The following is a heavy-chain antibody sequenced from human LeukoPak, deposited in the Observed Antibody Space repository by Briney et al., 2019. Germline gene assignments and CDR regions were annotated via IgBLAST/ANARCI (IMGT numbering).Heavy chain of an antibody. CDR2: IYYSGST. CDR1: GGSISTYY. CDR3: ARHDSSGPYNAFDI. D-gene: IGHD3-22*01. Sequence: SETLSLTCTVSGGSISTYYWNWIRQPPGKGLEWNGYIYYSGSTNYNPSLKSRVTISVDTSKSQFSLKLSSVTATDTAVYYCARHDSSGPYNAFDIWGQGTMVTVSS. J-gene: IGHJ3*02. V-gene: IGHV4-59*08.